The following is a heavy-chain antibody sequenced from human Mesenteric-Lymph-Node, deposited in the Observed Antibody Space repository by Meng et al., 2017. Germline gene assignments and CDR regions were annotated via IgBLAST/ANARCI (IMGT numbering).Heavy chain of an antibody. CDR2: ISGSGGNT. D-gene: IGHD3-10*01. J-gene: IGHJ4*02. V-gene: IGHV3-23*01. CDR3: VKAGAGSGRQFEY. Sequence: GESLKISCAASGFTFSNYAMNWVRQAPGKGLEWVSGISGSGGNTYYADSVKGRFSISRDNSKNTLYLQMHSLRAGDTAVYYCVKAGAGSGRQFEYWGQGTLVTVSS. CDR1: GFTFSNYA.